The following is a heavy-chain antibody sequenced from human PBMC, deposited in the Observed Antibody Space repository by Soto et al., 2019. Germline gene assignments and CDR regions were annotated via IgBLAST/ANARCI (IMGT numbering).Heavy chain of an antibody. D-gene: IGHD5-12*01. CDR3: ARGRDGYKEFDY. J-gene: IGHJ4*02. V-gene: IGHV1-8*01. CDR2: MNPNSGNT. CDR1: GYTFTSYD. Sequence: ASVKVSCKASGYTFTSYDINWVRQATGQGLEWMGRMNPNSGNTGYAQKFQGRVTMTRNTSISTVYMELSSLRSEDTAVYYCARGRDGYKEFDYWGQGTLVTVSS.